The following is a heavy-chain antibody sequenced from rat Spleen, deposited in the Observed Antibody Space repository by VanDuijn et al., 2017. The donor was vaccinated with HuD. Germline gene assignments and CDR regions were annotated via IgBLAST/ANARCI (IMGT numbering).Heavy chain of an antibody. J-gene: IGHJ2*01. V-gene: IGHV5-29*01. CDR1: GFTLSDYD. D-gene: IGHD1-4*01. Sequence: EVQLVESGGGLVQPGRSLNLSCAASGFTLSDYDMAWVRQAPTKGLEWVATISYDGGSTDYRDSVKGRFTISRDNAKSTLYLQMDSLSSEDTATYYCARRPGDFDCWGQGVMVTVSS. CDR3: ARRPGDFDC. CDR2: ISYDGGST.